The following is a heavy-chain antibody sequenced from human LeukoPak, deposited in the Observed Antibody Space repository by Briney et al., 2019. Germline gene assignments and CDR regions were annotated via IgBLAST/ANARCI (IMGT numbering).Heavy chain of an antibody. CDR3: ATTPPYYGDLLNNWFDP. Sequence: ASVKVSCKASGYTFTSYDINWVRQATGQGLEWMGWMNPNSGNTGYAQKFQGRVTITRNTSISTAYMELSSLRSEDTAVYYCATTPPYYGDLLNNWFDPWGQGTLVTVSS. CDR1: GYTFTSYD. CDR2: MNPNSGNT. D-gene: IGHD4-17*01. V-gene: IGHV1-8*03. J-gene: IGHJ5*02.